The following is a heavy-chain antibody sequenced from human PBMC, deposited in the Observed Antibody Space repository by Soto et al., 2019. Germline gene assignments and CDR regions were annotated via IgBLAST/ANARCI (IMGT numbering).Heavy chain of an antibody. CDR3: AAEGHESYYYGVDV. CDR1: GGTFISYA. CDR2: IIPIFGTA. Sequence: GASVKVSCKASGGTFISYAISWVRQAPGQGLEWMGGIIPIFGTANYAQKFQGRVTITADESTSTAYMELSSLRSEDTAVYYCAAEGHESYYYGVDVWGQGTTVTVSS. V-gene: IGHV1-69*13. J-gene: IGHJ6*02.